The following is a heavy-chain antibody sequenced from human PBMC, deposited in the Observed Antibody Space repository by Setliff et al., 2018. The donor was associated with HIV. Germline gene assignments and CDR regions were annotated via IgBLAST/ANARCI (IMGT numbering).Heavy chain of an antibody. CDR2: VYASAYS. Sequence: PSETLSLTCTVSGDSIGDYYWNWIRQPAGKGLEWIGRVYASAYSNYNPSLKSRVTMSVDTSQNQFSLNVNSVTAADTAVYYCARTPSRGGFDYWGQGTLVTVSS. CDR3: ARTPSRGGFDY. V-gene: IGHV4-4*07. D-gene: IGHD3-16*01. CDR1: GDSIGDYY. J-gene: IGHJ4*02.